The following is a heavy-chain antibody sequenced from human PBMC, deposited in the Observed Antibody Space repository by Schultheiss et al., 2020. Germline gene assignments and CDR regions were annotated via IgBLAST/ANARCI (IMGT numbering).Heavy chain of an antibody. J-gene: IGHJ4*02. CDR3: ARASSTHTPNDY. CDR2: IWYDGSNK. CDR1: GFTFSSYG. Sequence: GGSLRLSCAASGFTFSSYGVHWVRQAPGKGLEWVAVIWYDGSNKYYADSVKGRFTISRDNSKNTLYLQMNSLRAEDTAVYYCARASSTHTPNDYWGQGTLVTVSS. V-gene: IGHV3-33*01. D-gene: IGHD6-13*01.